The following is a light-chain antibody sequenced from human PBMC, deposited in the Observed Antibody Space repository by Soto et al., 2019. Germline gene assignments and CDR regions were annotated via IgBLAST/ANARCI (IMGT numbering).Light chain of an antibody. CDR3: QSYYSSRRGNVV. CDR2: GNS. V-gene: IGLV1-40*01. Sequence: QSVLTQPPSVSGAPGQRVTISCTGSSSNIGAGYDVHWYQQLPGTAPKLLIYGNSNRPSGVPDRFSGSKSGTSASLAITGLQAEDEADYYCQSYYSSRRGNVVFGGGTKLTVL. J-gene: IGLJ2*01. CDR1: SSNIGAGYD.